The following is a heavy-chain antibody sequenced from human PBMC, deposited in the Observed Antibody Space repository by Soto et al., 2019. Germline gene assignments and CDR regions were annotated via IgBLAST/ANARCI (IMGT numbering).Heavy chain of an antibody. Sequence: GGSLRLSCAASGFTFSSYWMHWVRQVPGKGLVWVSRINTDGSSTTYADSVKGRFTISRDNAKNTLYLQMNSLRAEDTAIYYCVKAAARGDYWGQGTLVTVSS. V-gene: IGHV3-74*03. D-gene: IGHD3-10*01. CDR2: INTDGSST. J-gene: IGHJ4*02. CDR1: GFTFSSYW. CDR3: VKAAARGDY.